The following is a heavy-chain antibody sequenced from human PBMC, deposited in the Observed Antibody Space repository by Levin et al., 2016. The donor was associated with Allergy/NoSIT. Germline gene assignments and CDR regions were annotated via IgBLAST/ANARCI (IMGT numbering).Heavy chain of an antibody. CDR1: GGTFSSYA. D-gene: IGHD1-26*01. Sequence: SVKVSCKASGGTFSSYAISWVRQAPGQGLEWMGGIIPILGIANYAQKFQGRVTITADKSTSTAYMELSSLRSDDTAVYYCARDRDLWELLISDYFDYWGQGTLVTVSS. V-gene: IGHV1-69*10. CDR2: IIPILGIA. CDR3: ARDRDLWELLISDYFDY. J-gene: IGHJ4*02.